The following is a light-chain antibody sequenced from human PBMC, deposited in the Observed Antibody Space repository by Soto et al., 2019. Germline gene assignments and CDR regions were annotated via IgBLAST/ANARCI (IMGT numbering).Light chain of an antibody. J-gene: IGKJ1*01. CDR1: QSVSNN. V-gene: IGKV3-15*01. CDR3: QQYNNWPPWT. CDR2: DAS. Sequence: ILMTQSPATLSVSPGERATLSCRASQSVSNNLAWYHQKPGQAPRLLIYDASTRATGIPARFSGSGSGTDFTLTITGQQSEDFAVYYYQQYNNWPPWTFGQGTKVEIK.